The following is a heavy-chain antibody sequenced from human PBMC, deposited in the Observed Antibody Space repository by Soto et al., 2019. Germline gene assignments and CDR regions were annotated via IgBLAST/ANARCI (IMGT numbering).Heavy chain of an antibody. J-gene: IGHJ6*02. CDR3: ARDGMIVVVITRYYYGMDV. D-gene: IGHD3-22*01. Sequence: XSVKVSCKASVYTFTSYGISWVRQAPGQGLEWMGWISAYNGNTNYAQKLQGRVTMTTDTSTSTAYMELRSLRSDDTAVYYCARDGMIVVVITRYYYGMDVWGQGTTVTASS. CDR2: ISAYNGNT. CDR1: VYTFTSYG. V-gene: IGHV1-18*04.